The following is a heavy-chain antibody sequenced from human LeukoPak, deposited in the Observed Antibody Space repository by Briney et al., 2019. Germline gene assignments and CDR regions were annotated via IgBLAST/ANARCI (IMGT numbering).Heavy chain of an antibody. CDR2: ISYDGSNK. Sequence: GGSLRLSCAASGFTFSSYGMHWVRQAPGKGLEWVAVISYDGSNKYYADCVKGRFTISRDNSKNTLYLQMNSLRAEDTAVYYCAKDPYYYDSSGYYFDYWGQGTLVTVSS. CDR1: GFTFSSYG. D-gene: IGHD3-22*01. J-gene: IGHJ4*02. CDR3: AKDPYYYDSSGYYFDY. V-gene: IGHV3-30*18.